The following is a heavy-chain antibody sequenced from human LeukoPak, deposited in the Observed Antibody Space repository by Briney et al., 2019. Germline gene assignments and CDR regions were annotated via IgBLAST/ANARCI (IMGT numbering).Heavy chain of an antibody. CDR1: GYTLTELS. D-gene: IGHD2-15*01. CDR3: ARDELGYCSGGSCYHYFDY. V-gene: IGHV1-24*01. CDR2: FDSEDSKT. Sequence: GASVKVSCKVSGYTLTELSLHWVRQAPGKGLEWMGGFDSEDSKTIYAQNFEGRVTMTEDTSTDTVYMEVRSLRSDDTAVYYCARDELGYCSGGSCYHYFDYWGQGTLVTVSS. J-gene: IGHJ4*02.